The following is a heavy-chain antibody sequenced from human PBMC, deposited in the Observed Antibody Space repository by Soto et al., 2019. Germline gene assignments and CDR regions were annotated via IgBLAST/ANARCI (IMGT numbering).Heavy chain of an antibody. J-gene: IGHJ4*02. V-gene: IGHV2-5*02. D-gene: IGHD2-15*01. CDR2: IYWDNDR. Sequence: ITLKESGPTLVKPTQTLTLTCSLSGFSVITSGVGVGWIRQPPGKALEWLALIYWDNDRRYSPSLKSRLTITMATSKNQVVLTVTDVDPVDTATYYCAHLVVEEAGTFDYWGQGSLVTVSS. CDR1: GFSVITSGVG. CDR3: AHLVVEEAGTFDY.